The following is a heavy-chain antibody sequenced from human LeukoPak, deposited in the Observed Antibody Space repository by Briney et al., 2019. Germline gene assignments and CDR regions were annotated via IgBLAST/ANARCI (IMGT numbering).Heavy chain of an antibody. Sequence: SETLSLTCAVSGASISKTNWWSWVRQPPGKGLEWIGEIYHSGKTNYNPSLKSRVTISVDKSKNQISLKLSSVTAADTAVYYCARRPKQLRFFNYWGQGTLVTVSS. CDR3: ARRPKQLRFFNY. CDR2: IYHSGKT. CDR1: GASISKTNW. J-gene: IGHJ4*02. D-gene: IGHD2-2*01. V-gene: IGHV4-4*02.